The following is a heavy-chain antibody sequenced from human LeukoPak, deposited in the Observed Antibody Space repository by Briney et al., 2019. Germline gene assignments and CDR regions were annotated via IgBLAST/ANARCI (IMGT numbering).Heavy chain of an antibody. CDR2: ISDYNGDT. D-gene: IGHD2-2*01. CDR3: ARLGYCSSTSCSNDC. CDR1: GYTFTRYG. Sequence: ASVKVSCKASGYTFTRYGISWVRQAPGQGLEWMGRISDYNGDTNYAQKLQGRVTMTTDTSTSTAYMELRSLRSDDTAVYYCARLGYCSSTSCSNDCWGQGTLVTVSS. J-gene: IGHJ4*02. V-gene: IGHV1-18*01.